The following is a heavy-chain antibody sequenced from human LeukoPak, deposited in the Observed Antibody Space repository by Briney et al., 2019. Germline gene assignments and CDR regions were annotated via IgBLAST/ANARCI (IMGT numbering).Heavy chain of an antibody. CDR2: IIPIFGTA. CDR1: GGTFSSYA. CDR3: ARTIRNYYDSSGYETYYFDY. J-gene: IGHJ4*02. D-gene: IGHD3-22*01. V-gene: IGHV1-69*05. Sequence: SVKVSCKASGGTFSSYAISWARQAPGQGLEWMGRIIPIFGTANYAQKFQGRVTITTDESTSTAYMELSSLRPEDTAVYYCARTIRNYYDSSGYETYYFDYWGQGTLVTVSS.